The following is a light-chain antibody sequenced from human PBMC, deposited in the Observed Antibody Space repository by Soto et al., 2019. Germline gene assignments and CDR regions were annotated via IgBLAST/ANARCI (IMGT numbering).Light chain of an antibody. V-gene: IGLV2-14*01. CDR2: EVT. CDR1: SGDIGGYNY. Sequence: QSALTQPASVSGSPGQSITISCTGTSGDIGGYNYVSWYQQHPGKAPKLLISEVTNRPSGVSNRFSGSKSGNTASLTISGLQAEDEADYYCSSYTSSSTLLFGGGTKLTVL. CDR3: SSYTSSSTLL. J-gene: IGLJ2*01.